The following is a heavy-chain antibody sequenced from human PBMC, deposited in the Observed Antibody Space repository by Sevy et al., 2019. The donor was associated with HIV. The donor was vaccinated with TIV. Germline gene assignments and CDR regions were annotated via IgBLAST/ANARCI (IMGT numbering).Heavy chain of an antibody. CDR3: ARPRANYVDHYFFYAMDV. Sequence: GGSLRLSCTASGFDFTNYYAMHWIRHAPGKGLAWVALISYDGSDKFYADSVKGRFTITRDNFKNTLYLQMNGLTTEDTAVYYCARPRANYVDHYFFYAMDVWGQGTTVTVSS. D-gene: IGHD4-17*01. CDR2: ISYDGSDK. CDR1: GFDFTNYYA. V-gene: IGHV3-30-3*01. J-gene: IGHJ6*02.